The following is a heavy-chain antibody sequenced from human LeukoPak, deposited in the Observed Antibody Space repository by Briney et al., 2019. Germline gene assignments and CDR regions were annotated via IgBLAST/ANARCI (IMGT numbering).Heavy chain of an antibody. Sequence: KSSETLSLTCTVSGGSISSSSYYWGWIRQPPGKGLGWIGSIYYSGSTYYNPSLKSRVTISVDTSKNQFSLKLSSVTAADTAVYYCARASHGVVVPAAIKSDLPPNWFDPWGQGTLVTVSS. CDR3: ARASHGVVVPAAIKSDLPPNWFDP. J-gene: IGHJ5*02. CDR1: GGSISSSSYY. D-gene: IGHD2-2*01. CDR2: IYYSGST. V-gene: IGHV4-39*07.